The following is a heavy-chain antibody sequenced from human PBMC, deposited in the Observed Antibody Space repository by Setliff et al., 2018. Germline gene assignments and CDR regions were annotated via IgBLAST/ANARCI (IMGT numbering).Heavy chain of an antibody. Sequence: EASVKVSCKASGYNFISYGISWVRQAPGQGLEWMGWISPANGNTNYIQRFQDRVTMTIDTSTSTIYMELRSLRSDDTAVYYCATDHYNRFDVWGQGTMVTVSS. J-gene: IGHJ3*01. D-gene: IGHD4-4*01. CDR3: ATDHYNRFDV. CDR1: GYNFISYG. V-gene: IGHV1-18*01. CDR2: ISPANGNT.